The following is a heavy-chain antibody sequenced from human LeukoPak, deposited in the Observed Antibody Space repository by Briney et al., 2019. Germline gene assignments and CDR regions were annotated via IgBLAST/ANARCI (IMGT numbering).Heavy chain of an antibody. J-gene: IGHJ4*02. V-gene: IGHV1-8*01. CDR1: XXTFTNYX. CDR2: MNPNSGDT. Sequence: VKXSCKAXXXTFTNYXLTWVRQATGQGLEWMGWMNPNSGDTGYAQKFQGRLTMTRDTSISTAYMELSSLRSEDTAVYYCARGFAAYDTSDYAFSYYWGQGTLVTVSS. CDR3: ARGFAAYDTSDYAFSYY. D-gene: IGHD3-22*01.